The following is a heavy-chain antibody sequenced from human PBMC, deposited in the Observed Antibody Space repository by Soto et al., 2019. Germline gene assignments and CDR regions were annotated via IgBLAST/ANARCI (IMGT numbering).Heavy chain of an antibody. J-gene: IGHJ4*01. CDR3: AKDSVYYGSEGYFDY. V-gene: IGHV3-23*01. Sequence: GGSLRLSCAASGFTFSSYAMSWVRQAPGKGLEWVSAISGSGGSTYYADSVKGRFTISRDNSKNTLYLQMNSLRAEDTAVYYCAKDSVYYGSEGYFDYWGHVTLVTDSS. CDR1: GFTFSSYA. D-gene: IGHD3-10*01. CDR2: ISGSGGST.